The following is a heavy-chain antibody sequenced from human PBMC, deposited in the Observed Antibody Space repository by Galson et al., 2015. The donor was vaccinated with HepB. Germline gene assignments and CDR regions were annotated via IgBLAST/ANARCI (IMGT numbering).Heavy chain of an antibody. J-gene: IGHJ3*02. CDR3: ARPVGAPLDAFNI. Sequence: QSGAEVKKPGESLKISCKGSGYSFTSYWIGWVRQMPGKGLEWMGIMYPGDSDTRYSPSFQGQVTISADKSISTVYLQWSSLKASDPAMYYCARPVGAPLDAFNIWGQGTMVTVSS. CDR1: GYSFTSYW. D-gene: IGHD1-26*01. V-gene: IGHV5-51*03. CDR2: MYPGDSDT.